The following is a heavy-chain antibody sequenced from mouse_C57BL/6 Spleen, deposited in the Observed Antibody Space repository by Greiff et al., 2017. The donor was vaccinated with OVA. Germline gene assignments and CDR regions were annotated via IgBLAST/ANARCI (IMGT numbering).Heavy chain of an antibody. D-gene: IGHD2-2*01. V-gene: IGHV1-69*01. CDR3: ASLYGYDWRYFDV. CDR1: GYTFTSYW. J-gene: IGHJ1*03. CDR2: IDPSDSYT. Sequence: QVQLQQPGAELVMPGASVKLSCKASGYTFTSYWMHWVKQRPGQGLEWIGEIDPSDSYTNYNQKFKGKSTLTVDKSSSTAYMQLSSLTSEDSAVYDCASLYGYDWRYFDVWGTGTTVTVSS.